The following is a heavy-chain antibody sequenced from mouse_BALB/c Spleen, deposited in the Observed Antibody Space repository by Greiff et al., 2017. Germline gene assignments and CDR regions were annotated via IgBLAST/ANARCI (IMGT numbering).Heavy chain of an antibody. D-gene: IGHD2-1*01. CDR2: ISSGGSYT. V-gene: IGHV5-9-3*01. J-gene: IGHJ4*01. Sequence: EVQLVESGGGLVKPGGSLKLSCAASGFTFSSYAMSWVRQTPEKRLEWVATISSGGSYTYYPDSVKGRFTISRDNAKNTLYLQMSSLRSEDTAMYYCARRDGNYAMDYWGQGTSVTVSS. CDR3: ARRDGNYAMDY. CDR1: GFTFSSYA.